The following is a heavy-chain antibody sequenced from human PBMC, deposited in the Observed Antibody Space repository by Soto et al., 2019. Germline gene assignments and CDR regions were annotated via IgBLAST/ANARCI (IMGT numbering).Heavy chain of an antibody. J-gene: IGHJ3*02. CDR1: VGTFSSYA. Sequence: GASAKVSCKASVGTFSSYAISXVRQAPGKGLEWMGWISAYNGNTNYAQKLQGRVNMTTDTSTSTAYMELRSLRSDDPAVYYCARSTYYYDSSGPFDIWGQGTMVTVSS. D-gene: IGHD3-22*01. CDR3: ARSTYYYDSSGPFDI. CDR2: ISAYNGNT. V-gene: IGHV1-18*01.